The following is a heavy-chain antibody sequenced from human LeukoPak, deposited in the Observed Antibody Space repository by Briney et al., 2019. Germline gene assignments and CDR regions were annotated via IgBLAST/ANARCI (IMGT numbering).Heavy chain of an antibody. V-gene: IGHV4-61*02. CDR3: ARYQADIVVVPAAIDYYYMDV. D-gene: IGHD2-2*02. CDR1: GGSISSGSYY. J-gene: IGHJ6*03. Sequence: SETLSLTCTVSGGSISSGSYYWSWIRQPAGKGLEWIGRIYTSGSTNYNPSLKSRVTISVDTSKNQFSLKLSSVTAADTAVYYCARYQADIVVVPAAIDYYYMDVWGKGTTVTVSS. CDR2: IYTSGST.